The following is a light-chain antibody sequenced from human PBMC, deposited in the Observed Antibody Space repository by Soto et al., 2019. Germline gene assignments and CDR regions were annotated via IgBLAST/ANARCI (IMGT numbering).Light chain of an antibody. CDR3: SSYSISTAYL. V-gene: IGLV2-14*02. Sequence: QSALTHPASVSGSPGQSITISCTGTSSDVGSYNLVSWYQQHPGKAPELMIYEGSKRPSGVSDRFSGSKSGNTASLTISGLQAEDEADYFCSSYSISTAYLFGTGTKLTVL. CDR2: EGS. J-gene: IGLJ1*01. CDR1: SSDVGSYNL.